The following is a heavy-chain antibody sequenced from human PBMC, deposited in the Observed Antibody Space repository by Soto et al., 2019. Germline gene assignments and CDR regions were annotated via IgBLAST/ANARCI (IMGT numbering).Heavy chain of an antibody. D-gene: IGHD1-1*01. V-gene: IGHV4-4*07. CDR3: ARGATGTENWFDP. Sequence: SETLSLTCTVSGDSISSNYWSWVRQPAGKGLEWIGRIYTSESTNYNPSLKSRVTMSVDMSKNQFSLRLTSVTAADTAVYYCARGATGTENWFDPWGQGTLVTSPQ. CDR2: IYTSEST. J-gene: IGHJ5*02. CDR1: GDSISSNY.